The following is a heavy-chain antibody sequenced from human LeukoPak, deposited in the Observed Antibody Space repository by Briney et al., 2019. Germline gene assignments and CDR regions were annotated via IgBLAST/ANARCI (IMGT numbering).Heavy chain of an antibody. CDR1: GFTFNSYA. CDR3: AREPFWSGYYSNLHFDY. D-gene: IGHD3-3*01. V-gene: IGHV3-30-3*01. J-gene: IGHJ4*02. CDR2: TSSDGSNN. Sequence: RPGRSLRLSCAASGFTFNSYAMHWVRQAPGKGLEWVAVTSSDGSNNYYADSVKGRFTISRDNSNNTLYLQLNSLRADDTAVYYCAREPFWSGYYSNLHFDYWGQGTLVTVSS.